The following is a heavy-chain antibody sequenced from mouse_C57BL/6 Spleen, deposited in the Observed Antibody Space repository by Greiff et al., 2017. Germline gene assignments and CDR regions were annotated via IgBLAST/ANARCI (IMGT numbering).Heavy chain of an antibody. Sequence: EVQLQQSGPVLVKPGASVKMSCKASGYTFTDYYMNWVKQSHGKSLEWIGVINPYNGGTSYNQKFKGKATLTVDKSSSTAYMELNSLTSEDSAVXYCARGVITTVVAPFDYWGQGTTLTVSS. J-gene: IGHJ2*01. CDR1: GYTFTDYY. V-gene: IGHV1-19*01. D-gene: IGHD1-1*01. CDR3: ARGVITTVVAPFDY. CDR2: INPYNGGT.